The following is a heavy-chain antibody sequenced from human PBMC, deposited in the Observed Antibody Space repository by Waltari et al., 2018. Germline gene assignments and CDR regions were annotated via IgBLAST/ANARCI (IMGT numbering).Heavy chain of an antibody. J-gene: IGHJ3*02. CDR2: INEDERER. V-gene: IGHV3-7*01. D-gene: IGHD1-26*01. CDR1: GFNLASSW. CDR3: ARGRSETYRGGVFDI. Sequence: EVQLVESGGGLVQPGGSVRLSFAAYGFNLASSWPHWVRQAPGKGLEWVANINEDERERSFVDSVKGRFTISRDNAKNTLYLQMNSLRVEDTAVYYCARGRSETYRGGVFDIWGQGTMVTVSS.